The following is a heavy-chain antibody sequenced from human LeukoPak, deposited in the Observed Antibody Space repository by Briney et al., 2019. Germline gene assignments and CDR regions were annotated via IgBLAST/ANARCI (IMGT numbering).Heavy chain of an antibody. CDR3: ARRRRVAAAGKGPFDP. V-gene: IGHV4-39*01. D-gene: IGHD6-13*01. Sequence: SETLSLTCTVSGGSISSSSYYWGWIRLPPGKGLEWIGSIYYSGSTYYNPSLKSRVTISVDTSKNQFSLKLSSVTAADTAVYYCARRRRVAAAGKGPFDPWGQGTLVTVSS. J-gene: IGHJ5*02. CDR2: IYYSGST. CDR1: GGSISSSSYY.